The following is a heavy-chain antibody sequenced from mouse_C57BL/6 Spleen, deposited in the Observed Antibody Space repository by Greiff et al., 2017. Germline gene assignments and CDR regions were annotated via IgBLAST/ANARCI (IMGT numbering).Heavy chain of an antibody. J-gene: IGHJ1*03. CDR3: ARSRDYDGPFDV. V-gene: IGHV1-7*01. D-gene: IGHD2-4*01. Sequence: VQLQPSGAELAKPGASVKLSCKASGYTFTSYWMHWVKRRPGQGLAWIGYIHPSSGYTQSNQKFKDKATLTADKSSSTAYMQLSSLTYEDSAVYYGARSRDYDGPFDVWGTGTTVTVSS. CDR2: IHPSSGYT. CDR1: GYTFTSYW.